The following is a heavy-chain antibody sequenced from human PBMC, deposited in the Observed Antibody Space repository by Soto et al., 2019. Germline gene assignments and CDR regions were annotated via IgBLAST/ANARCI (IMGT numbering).Heavy chain of an antibody. CDR2: IYYSGTT. V-gene: IGHV4-39*01. D-gene: IGHD6-6*01. CDR3: ARRRLRQLEGFDP. CDR1: GGSISSSSYY. Sequence: QLQLHESGPGLVKPSETLSLTCSVSGGSISSSSYYWAWVRQPPGKGLEWIGSIYYSGTTYYNPSLKSRVTISVDTSKNQFSLKLTSVNAADTAVYYCARRRLRQLEGFDPWGQGTLVTVSS. J-gene: IGHJ5*02.